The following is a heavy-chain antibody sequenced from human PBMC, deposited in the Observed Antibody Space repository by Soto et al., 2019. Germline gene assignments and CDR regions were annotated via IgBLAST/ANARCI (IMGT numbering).Heavy chain of an antibody. CDR3: ATRGTQGRWLEFADY. J-gene: IGHJ4*02. CDR2: IIPISGRT. V-gene: IGHV1-69*01. Sequence: QVQLVQSGAEVKRPGSSVKVSCEASGGTFSSLGFTWVRQAPGQGLEWMGGIIPISGRTTFAPKFLGRVTFTADESTRTTYMELTARTSDDTAIYYCATRGTQGRWLEFADYWGQGTLVTVSS. D-gene: IGHD5-12*01. CDR1: GGTFSSLG.